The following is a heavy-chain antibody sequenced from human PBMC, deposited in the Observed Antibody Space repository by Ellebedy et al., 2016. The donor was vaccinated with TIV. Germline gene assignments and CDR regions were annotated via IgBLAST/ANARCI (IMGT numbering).Heavy chain of an antibody. CDR3: AILHPYAR. V-gene: IGHV3-23*01. D-gene: IGHD2-2*01. CDR2: LSGSGGST. Sequence: GGSLRLXXVVSGFDFTAHYMSWVRQAPGKGPEWVASLSGSGGSTNYAESVRGRFTISRDNSKNTLYLQMHDLRVEDRGIYYCAILHPYARWGQGSLVTVSS. CDR1: GFDFTAHY. J-gene: IGHJ4*02.